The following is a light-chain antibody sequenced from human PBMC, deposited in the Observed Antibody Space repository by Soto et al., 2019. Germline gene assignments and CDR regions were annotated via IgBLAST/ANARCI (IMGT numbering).Light chain of an antibody. J-gene: IGKJ1*01. V-gene: IGKV3-15*01. CDR3: QQYNNWPSWT. CDR1: QSVSSSY. Sequence: EIVFTHSPGTLSVSPVERAALSCRASQSVSSSYLAWYQQKPGQAPRLLIYGASTRATGIPARFSGSGSGTEFTLTISSLQSEDFAVYYCQQYNNWPSWTFGQGTKVDIK. CDR2: GAS.